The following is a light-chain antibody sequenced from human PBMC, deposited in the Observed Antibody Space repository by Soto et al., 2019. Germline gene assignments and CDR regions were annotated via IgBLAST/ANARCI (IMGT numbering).Light chain of an antibody. V-gene: IGLV2-14*01. CDR2: EVS. Sequence: QSSLRQPASVSGSPGQSITISCTGTSSDVGGYNYVSWYQQHPGKAPKLMIYEVSNRPSGVSNRCSGSKSGNTASLTISGLRAEDEADYYCTSYTSTTTYVFGTGTKVTVL. CDR3: TSYTSTTTYV. CDR1: SSDVGGYNY. J-gene: IGLJ1*01.